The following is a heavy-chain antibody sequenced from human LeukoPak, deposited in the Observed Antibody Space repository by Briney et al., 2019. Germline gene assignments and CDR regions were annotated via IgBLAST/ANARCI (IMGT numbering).Heavy chain of an antibody. CDR2: ISGSGGST. Sequence: AGGSLRLSCAASGFTFSSYAMSWVRQAPGKGLEWVSAISGSGGSTYYADSVKGRFTISRDNSKNTLYLQMNSLRAEDTAVYYCAKPKGRTAMVMNSDYWGQGTLVTVSS. V-gene: IGHV3-23*01. J-gene: IGHJ4*02. CDR1: GFTFSSYA. D-gene: IGHD5-18*01. CDR3: AKPKGRTAMVMNSDY.